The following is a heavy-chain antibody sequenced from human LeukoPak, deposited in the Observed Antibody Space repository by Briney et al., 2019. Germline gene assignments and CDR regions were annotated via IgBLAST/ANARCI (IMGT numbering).Heavy chain of an antibody. CDR1: GFTVSRDY. CDR2: IYSGGAT. J-gene: IGHJ5*02. CDR3: ARHDWFDP. V-gene: IGHV3-66*04. Sequence: GGSLRLSCAASGFTVSRDYMSWVRQAPGKGLEWVSVIYSGGATYYADSVKGRFTISRDNSRNTVYLQMNSLRVDDTAVYYCARHDWFDPWGQGTRVTVSS.